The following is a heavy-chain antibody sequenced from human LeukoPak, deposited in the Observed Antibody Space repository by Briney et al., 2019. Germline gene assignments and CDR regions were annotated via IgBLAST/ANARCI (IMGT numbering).Heavy chain of an antibody. D-gene: IGHD3-10*01. CDR1: GFTVSNNY. Sequence: PGGSLRLFCAASGFTVSNNYMSWVRQAPGKGLEWVSVIYANNSTYYADSVKGRFTISRDKSKNTLYLQMNSLRAEDTAVYYCAGVMVRGAWNYWGQGTLVTVSS. CDR2: IYANNST. J-gene: IGHJ4*02. V-gene: IGHV3-66*01. CDR3: AGVMVRGAWNY.